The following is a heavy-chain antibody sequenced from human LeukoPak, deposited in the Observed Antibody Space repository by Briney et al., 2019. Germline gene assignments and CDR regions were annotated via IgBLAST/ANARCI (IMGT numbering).Heavy chain of an antibody. Sequence: SETLSLTCTVSGGSMSSYCWSWLRQSPGKGVEGIGYIYSGCTRYHPSLQSRVTISLGTSKNPFSLKPSSVTAADTAVYYCARAGNFYDSSDYYDYWGQGTLVTVSS. D-gene: IGHD3-22*01. CDR3: ARAGNFYDSSDYYDY. CDR1: GGSMSSYC. J-gene: IGHJ4*02. V-gene: IGHV4-59*01. CDR2: IYSGCT.